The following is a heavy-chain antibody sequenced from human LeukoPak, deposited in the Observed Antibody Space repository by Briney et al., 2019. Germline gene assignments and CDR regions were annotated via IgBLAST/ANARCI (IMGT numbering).Heavy chain of an antibody. J-gene: IGHJ5*02. Sequence: SETLSLTCSVSGGYISSYYWSWIRQPAGKGLESIGHISTSGSTNYNPSLKGRVTMSVDTSKNQFSLKLSSVTAADTAVYYCARPVPSRLGWFDPWGQGTLVTVSS. CDR1: GGYISSYY. CDR2: ISTSGST. CDR3: ARPVPSRLGWFDP. D-gene: IGHD1-1*01. V-gene: IGHV4-4*07.